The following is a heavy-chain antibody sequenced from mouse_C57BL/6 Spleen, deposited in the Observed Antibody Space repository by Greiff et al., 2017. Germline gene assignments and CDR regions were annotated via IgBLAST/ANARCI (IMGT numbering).Heavy chain of an antibody. J-gene: IGHJ3*01. D-gene: IGHD1-1*01. Sequence: QVQLQQPGAELVRPGTSVKLSCKASGYTFTSYWMHWVKQRPGQGLEWIGVIDPSDSYTNYNQKFKGKATLTVDTSSSTAYMQLSSLTSEDSAVYYCARNLITTVVATRAYWGQGTLVTVSA. CDR2: IDPSDSYT. V-gene: IGHV1-59*01. CDR3: ARNLITTVVATRAY. CDR1: GYTFTSYW.